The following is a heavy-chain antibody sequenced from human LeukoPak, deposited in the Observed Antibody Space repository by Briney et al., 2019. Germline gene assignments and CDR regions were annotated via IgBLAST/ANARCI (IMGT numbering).Heavy chain of an antibody. D-gene: IGHD5/OR15-5a*01. CDR3: AKNSLRSFQY. Sequence: PGGSLRFSCTASGFIFTTYAMSWVRQAPGKGLEWVSFISGSGGGGTYYADSVKGRFTISRDNSKNTLYLQMDSLRAEDTALYYCAKNSLRSFQYWGQGTLVTVSS. CDR1: GFIFTTYA. J-gene: IGHJ4*02. V-gene: IGHV3-23*01. CDR2: ISGSGGGGT.